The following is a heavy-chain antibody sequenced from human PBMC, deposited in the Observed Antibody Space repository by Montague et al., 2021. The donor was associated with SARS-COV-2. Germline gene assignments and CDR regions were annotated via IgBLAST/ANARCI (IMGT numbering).Heavy chain of an antibody. CDR2: ISSSSSYI. CDR3: ASDRGELHAADY. J-gene: IGHJ4*02. CDR1: GFTFRSYS. Sequence: SLRLSCAASGFTFRSYSMNWVRQAPGKGLEWVSSISSSSSYIYYADSVKGRFTISRDNAKNSLYLQMNSLRAEDTAVYYCASDRGELHAADYWGQGTLVTVSS. V-gene: IGHV3-21*01. D-gene: IGHD1-26*01.